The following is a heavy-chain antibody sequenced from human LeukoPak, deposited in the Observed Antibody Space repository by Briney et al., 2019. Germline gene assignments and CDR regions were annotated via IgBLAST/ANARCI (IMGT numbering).Heavy chain of an antibody. CDR1: GGSISSGSYY. V-gene: IGHV4-61*02. J-gene: IGHJ6*03. D-gene: IGHD6-6*01. CDR3: ARIAARVYYYYMDV. Sequence: SQTLSLTCTVSGGSISSGSYYWRWIRQPAGKGLEWIGRIYTSGSTNYNPSLKSRVTISVDTSKNQFSLKLSSVTAEDTAVYYSARIAARVYYYYMDVWGKGTTVTVSS. CDR2: IYTSGST.